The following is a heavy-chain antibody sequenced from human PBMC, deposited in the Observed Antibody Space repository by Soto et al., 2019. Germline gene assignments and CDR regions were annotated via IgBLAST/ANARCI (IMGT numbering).Heavy chain of an antibody. CDR3: AKDSYDFWSGHFGSYYYYYMDV. V-gene: IGHV3-23*01. J-gene: IGHJ6*03. CDR1: GFTFSSYA. D-gene: IGHD3-3*01. CDR2: ISGSGGST. Sequence: PGGSLRLSCASSGFTFSSYAMSWVRQAPGKGLEWVSAISGSGGSTYYADSVKGRFTISRDNSKNTLYLQMNSLRAEDTAVYYCAKDSYDFWSGHFGSYYYYYMDVWGKGTTVTVS.